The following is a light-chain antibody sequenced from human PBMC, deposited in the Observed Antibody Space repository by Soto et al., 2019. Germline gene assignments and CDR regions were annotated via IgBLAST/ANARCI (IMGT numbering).Light chain of an antibody. CDR3: QQYDSSTWT. Sequence: EMVMTQSPGTLSLSPGERATLSCRASQSVSSSYLAWYQQTHGQAPRLLVYDTSYRATGVPDRFSGSVSGTDGTITISRLQTEDASVYYCQQYDSSTWTFGQGTKVDIK. J-gene: IGKJ1*01. CDR1: QSVSSSY. V-gene: IGKV3-20*01. CDR2: DTS.